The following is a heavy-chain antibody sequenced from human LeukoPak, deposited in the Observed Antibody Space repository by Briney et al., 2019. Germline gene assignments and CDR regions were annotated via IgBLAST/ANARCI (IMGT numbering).Heavy chain of an antibody. V-gene: IGHV2-70*11. CDR2: IDWDDDK. CDR1: GFSLSTTGMS. D-gene: IGHD2-15*01. Sequence: SGPTLVNPTQTLTLTCTFSGFSLSTTGMSVSWIRQPLEKDLEGLARIDWDDDKYYSTSLKPRLTISKDTSKNQVVLTMTNMDPVDTATYYCARIVVGTLGGSYAFDIWGQGTVVTVSS. J-gene: IGHJ3*02. CDR3: ARIVVGTLGGSYAFDI.